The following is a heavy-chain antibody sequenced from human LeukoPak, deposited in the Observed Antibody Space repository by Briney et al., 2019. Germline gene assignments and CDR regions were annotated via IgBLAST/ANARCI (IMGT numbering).Heavy chain of an antibody. CDR3: ARGGAACLHFQN. Sequence: PSETLTLTCTVSGGSISTYYWNWIQQPPGKGLEWIGYIYHSGSTNYNPSLQSRVTISVDTSKNQFSLNLNSVTAADTAVYYCARGGAACLHFQNWGQGTLVTVSS. D-gene: IGHD6-6*01. V-gene: IGHV4-59*01. CDR2: IYHSGST. CDR1: GGSISTYY. J-gene: IGHJ1*01.